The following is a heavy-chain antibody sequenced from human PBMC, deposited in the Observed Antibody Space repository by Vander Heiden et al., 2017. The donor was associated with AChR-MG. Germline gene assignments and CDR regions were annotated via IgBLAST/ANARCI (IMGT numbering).Heavy chain of an antibody. V-gene: IGHV1-69*01. CDR2: IIPIVGTA. CDR1: GCPFSSYA. Sequence: QVQLVQSGAEVKKPGSSVKVSCKASGCPFSSYAISWARQAPGQGLEWMGGIIPIVGTANYAQKFQGRVTITADESTSTAYMELSSLRSEDTAVYYCARVPGWSGYYYWYFDLWGRGTLVTVSS. J-gene: IGHJ2*01. CDR3: ARVPGWSGYYYWYFDL. D-gene: IGHD3-3*01.